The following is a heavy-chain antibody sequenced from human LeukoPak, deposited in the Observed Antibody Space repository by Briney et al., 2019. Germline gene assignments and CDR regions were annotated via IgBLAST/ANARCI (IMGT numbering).Heavy chain of an antibody. CDR3: AKDLSSGSRRAY. V-gene: IGHV3-30*18. CDR2: ITYDGSNK. J-gene: IGHJ4*02. Sequence: GGSLRLSCAASGFTFSSYAMSWVRQAPGKVLEWVAVITYDGSNKYYADSVKGRFTISRDNSKNTLYLQMNSLRAEDTGVYYCAKDLSSGSRRAYWGQGTLVTVSS. D-gene: IGHD6-19*01. CDR1: GFTFSSYA.